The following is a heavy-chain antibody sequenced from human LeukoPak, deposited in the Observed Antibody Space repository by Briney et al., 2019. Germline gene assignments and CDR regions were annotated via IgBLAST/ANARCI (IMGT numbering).Heavy chain of an antibody. CDR3: AIPSWIQLWSPFVQECISQNRFDP. D-gene: IGHD5-18*01. CDR2: ISAYNGNT. J-gene: IGHJ5*02. Sequence: ASVKVSCKASGYTFTSYGISWVRQAPGQGLEWMGWISAYNGNTNYAQKLQGRVTMTTDTSTSTAYMELRSLRSDDTAVYYCAIPSWIQLWSPFVQECISQNRFDPWGQGTLVTVSS. V-gene: IGHV1-18*01. CDR1: GYTFTSYG.